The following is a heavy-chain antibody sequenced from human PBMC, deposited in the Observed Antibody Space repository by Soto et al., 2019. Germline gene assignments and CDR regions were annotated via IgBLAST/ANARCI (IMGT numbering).Heavy chain of an antibody. CDR2: ISSSGSST. J-gene: IGHJ6*02. CDR3: AKEGGLQLLTIGSYHYYGMDV. V-gene: IGHV3-23*01. D-gene: IGHD3-10*01. Sequence: QPGGSLRLSCAASGFTFSNFTMSWVRQAPGKGLEWVSTISSSGSSTYYADSVKGRFTISRDNSKNTLYLQLSSLRAEDTAVHYCAKEGGLQLLTIGSYHYYGMDVWGQGTTVTVSS. CDR1: GFTFSNFT.